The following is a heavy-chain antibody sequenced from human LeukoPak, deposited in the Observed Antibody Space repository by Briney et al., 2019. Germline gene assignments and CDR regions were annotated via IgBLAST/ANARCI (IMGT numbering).Heavy chain of an antibody. V-gene: IGHV1-2*02. Sequence: RASVKVSCKASGHTFTSYGISWVRQAPGQGLEWMGWINPNSGGTNYAQKFQGRVTMTRDTSISTAYMELSRLRSDDTAMYYCARDWGFYSSFNWFDPWGQGTLVTVSS. D-gene: IGHD6-6*01. CDR1: GHTFTSYG. CDR3: ARDWGFYSSFNWFDP. CDR2: INPNSGGT. J-gene: IGHJ5*02.